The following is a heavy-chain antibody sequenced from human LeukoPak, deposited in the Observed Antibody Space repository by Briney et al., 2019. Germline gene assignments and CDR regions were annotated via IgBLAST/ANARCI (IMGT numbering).Heavy chain of an antibody. J-gene: IGHJ4*02. Sequence: SHTLSLTCAVSGDSITNSDYCWNWIRQPPGKGLEWIGYIYHNGNTYYNWSLKSRLTISLDTSRNQFSLKLSSVTAADTAVYYCARNSYRYGPNFDYWGQGAL. D-gene: IGHD3-10*01. CDR1: GDSITNSDYC. CDR3: ARNSYRYGPNFDY. CDR2: IYHNGNT. V-gene: IGHV4-30-2*01.